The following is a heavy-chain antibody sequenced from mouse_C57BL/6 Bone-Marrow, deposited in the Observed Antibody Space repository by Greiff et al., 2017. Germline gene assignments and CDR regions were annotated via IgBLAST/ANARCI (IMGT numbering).Heavy chain of an antibody. J-gene: IGHJ4*01. V-gene: IGHV5-4*01. CDR1: GFTFSSYA. Sequence: EVKLVESGGGLVKPGGSLTLSCAASGFTFSSYAMSWVRQTPEKRLEWVATISDGGSYTYYPENVKGRFTISRDNAKNNLYLQMSHLKSEDTAMYYCAREYDGSSPYYAMDYWGQGTSVTVSS. D-gene: IGHD1-1*01. CDR2: ISDGGSYT. CDR3: AREYDGSSPYYAMDY.